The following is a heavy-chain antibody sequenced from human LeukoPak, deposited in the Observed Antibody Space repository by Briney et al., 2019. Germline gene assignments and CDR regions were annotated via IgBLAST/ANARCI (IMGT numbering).Heavy chain of an antibody. V-gene: IGHV1-2*02. J-gene: IGHJ3*02. CDR3: ATLPPGYSLESDAFDI. CDR2: INPNSGGT. D-gene: IGHD5-18*01. Sequence: ASVKVSCKASGYTFTGYYMHWVRQAPGQGLECMGWINPNSGGTNYAQKFQGRVTMTRDTSISTAYMELSRLRSDDTAVYYCATLPPGYSLESDAFDIWGQGTMVTVSS. CDR1: GYTFTGYY.